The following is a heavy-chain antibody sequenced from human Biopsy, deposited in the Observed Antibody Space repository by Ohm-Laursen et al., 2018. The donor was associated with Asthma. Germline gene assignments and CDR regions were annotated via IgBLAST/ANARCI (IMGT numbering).Heavy chain of an antibody. Sequence: SLSLSCAATGFTFSGYTMNWVRQAPGTGLEWVSSFTSSSSYIFYADSVKGRFTISRDNPRNSLYLQMNSLRAEDTTVYYCARDAPTGGYIDYWGLGAQVTDAS. CDR1: GFTFSGYT. D-gene: IGHD3-16*01. J-gene: IGHJ4*02. CDR2: FTSSSSYI. CDR3: ARDAPTGGYIDY. V-gene: IGHV3-21*01.